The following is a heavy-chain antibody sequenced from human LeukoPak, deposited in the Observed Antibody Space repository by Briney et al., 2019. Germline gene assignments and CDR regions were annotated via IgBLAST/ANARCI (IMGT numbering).Heavy chain of an antibody. CDR2: IYTTGST. Sequence: SETLPLTCTVSGDSMTSYYWSWIRQPAGRGLEWIGRIYTTGSTNYNPSLKSRVTMSVDTSKNQFSLKLSSVTAADTAVYYCASSSLGYGRAGFDPWGQGTLVTVSS. D-gene: IGHD3-16*01. CDR3: ASSSLGYGRAGFDP. J-gene: IGHJ5*02. V-gene: IGHV4-4*07. CDR1: GDSMTSYY.